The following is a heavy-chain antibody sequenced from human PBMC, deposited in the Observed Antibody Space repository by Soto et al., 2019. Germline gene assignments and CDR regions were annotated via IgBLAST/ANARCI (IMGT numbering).Heavy chain of an antibody. V-gene: IGHV1-69*08. CDR3: ARDSSVGDGDHHDYYYYYMDL. CDR2: IIPLLGTA. D-gene: IGHD4-17*01. J-gene: IGHJ6*03. Sequence: QVQLEQSGAEVKRPGSSVTVSCKASGGTLSSYTISWVRQAPGQGLEWMGGIIPLLGTAKYAQKFQGRVTISADKFTNTYYLQLARRRSDATNKYYSARDSSVGDGDHHDYYYYYMDLWGKGTTVTVSS. CDR1: GGTLSSYT.